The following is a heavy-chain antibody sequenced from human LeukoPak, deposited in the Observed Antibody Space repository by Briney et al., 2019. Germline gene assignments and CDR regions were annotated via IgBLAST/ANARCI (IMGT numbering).Heavy chain of an antibody. J-gene: IGHJ4*02. D-gene: IGHD2-15*01. Sequence: SETLSLTCTVSGYSISSGYYWGWIRQPPGKGLEWIGSIYHSGSTYYNPSLKSRVTISVDTSKNQFSLKLSSVTAADTAVYYCARVGYCSGGSCSPVDYWGQGTLVTVSS. CDR2: IYHSGST. CDR3: ARVGYCSGGSCSPVDY. V-gene: IGHV4-38-2*02. CDR1: GYSISSGYY.